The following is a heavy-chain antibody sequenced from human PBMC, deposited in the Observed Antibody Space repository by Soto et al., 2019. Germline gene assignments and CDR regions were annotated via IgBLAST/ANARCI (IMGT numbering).Heavy chain of an antibody. CDR1: GYSFTSYW. D-gene: IGHD3-22*01. CDR2: IYPGDSDT. J-gene: IGHJ4*02. CDR3: ARIYDSSGYYPGNFDY. Sequence: HGESLKISCKGSGYSFTSYWIGWVRQMPGKGLEWMGIIYPGDSDTRYSPSFQGQVTISADKSISTAYLQWSSLKASDTAMYYCARIYDSSGYYPGNFDYWGLGTLVTVSS. V-gene: IGHV5-51*01.